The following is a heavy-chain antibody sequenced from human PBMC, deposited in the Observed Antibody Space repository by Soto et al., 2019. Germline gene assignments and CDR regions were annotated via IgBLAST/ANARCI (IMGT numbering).Heavy chain of an antibody. V-gene: IGHV4-31*03. Sequence: QVQLQESGPGLVQPSQTLSLACTVSGDSISSGGYYWSWIRQHPGKGLEWIGYLYYSGSTFYNPSLKGRVTISVDTSKNQFSLKLSSVTAADTAVYYCARGLSVTLFDFWGQGTLVTVSS. CDR3: ARGLSVTLFDF. D-gene: IGHD4-17*01. CDR2: LYYSGST. J-gene: IGHJ4*02. CDR1: GDSISSGGYY.